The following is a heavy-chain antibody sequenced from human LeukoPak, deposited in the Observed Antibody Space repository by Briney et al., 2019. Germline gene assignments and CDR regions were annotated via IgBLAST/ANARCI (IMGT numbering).Heavy chain of an antibody. J-gene: IGHJ4*02. CDR1: GFTFSSYA. D-gene: IGHD3-22*01. Sequence: GGSLRLSCAASGFTFSSYAMSWVRQAPGKGLEWVSAISGSGGSTYYADSVKGRFTISRDNSKNTLYLQMNSLRAEDTAVYYCAKQPFYYDSSGYDYWGQGTLVTVSS. V-gene: IGHV3-23*01. CDR3: AKQPFYYDSSGYDY. CDR2: ISGSGGST.